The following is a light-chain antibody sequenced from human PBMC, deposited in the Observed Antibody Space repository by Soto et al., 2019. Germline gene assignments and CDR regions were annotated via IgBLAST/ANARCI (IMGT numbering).Light chain of an antibody. Sequence: DIQMTQSPTSLSASVGDRVTITCRASQDIRNFVAWYQQKPGKAPKLLIYAASTLQSGVPSRFSGSGSGTDFTLTISSLQPDDSATYYCQQSFSPLWTFGQGTKVEV. J-gene: IGKJ1*01. V-gene: IGKV1-27*01. CDR2: AAS. CDR3: QQSFSPLWT. CDR1: QDIRNF.